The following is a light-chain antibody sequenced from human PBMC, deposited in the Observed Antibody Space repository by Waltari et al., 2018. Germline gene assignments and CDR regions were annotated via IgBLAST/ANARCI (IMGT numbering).Light chain of an antibody. V-gene: IGKV4-1*01. CDR2: WAS. CDR3: QHYYNSPFT. CDR1: QSVFFRANSKNY. Sequence: ILMTQSTASLAVSLGDTVTVSCTSSQSVFFRANSKNYLAWFQQKPGQPPKLLISWASTRESGVPDRFSGSGSGTDFTLTISSLQAEDVALYYCQHYYNSPFTFGGGTKVEIK. J-gene: IGKJ4*01.